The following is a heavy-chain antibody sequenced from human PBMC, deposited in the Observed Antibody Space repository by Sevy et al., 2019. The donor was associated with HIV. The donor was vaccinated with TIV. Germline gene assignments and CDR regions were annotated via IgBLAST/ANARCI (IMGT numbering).Heavy chain of an antibody. Sequence: SETLSLTCDVSGFSISNNFYWGWIRQPPGKGLEWIGSIYHSGTTYYSPSLNSRVTISVDMSNNQFALRLTSVTAADTAVYYCARARRPETNYFCMDVWGKGITVTVSS. J-gene: IGHJ6*03. V-gene: IGHV4-38-2*01. CDR1: GFSISNNFY. D-gene: IGHD3-3*01. CDR2: IYHSGTT. CDR3: ARARRPETNYFCMDV.